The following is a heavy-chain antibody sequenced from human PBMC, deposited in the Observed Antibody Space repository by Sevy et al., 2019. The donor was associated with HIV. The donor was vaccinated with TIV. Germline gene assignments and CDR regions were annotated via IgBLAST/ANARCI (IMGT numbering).Heavy chain of an antibody. Sequence: ASVKVSCKASGYTFRSYGISSVRQAPGQGPEWMGRISGYNGNTKFAQRVQDRVTMTTDSSTSTAYMELRSLRSDDTATYYCARDGMLIRGMVISRNHYYSGMDVWGQGTTVTVSS. CDR2: ISGYNGNT. V-gene: IGHV1-18*01. D-gene: IGHD3-3*01. CDR3: ARDGMLIRGMVISRNHYYSGMDV. J-gene: IGHJ6*02. CDR1: GYTFRSYG.